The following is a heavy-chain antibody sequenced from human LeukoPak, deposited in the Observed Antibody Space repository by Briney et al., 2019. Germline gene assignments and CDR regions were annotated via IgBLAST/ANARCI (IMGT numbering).Heavy chain of an antibody. Sequence: GGSLRHSCAASGFSFSSYAMTWVRQAPGKGLEWVSALIASGGTTYYADSVRGRFTTSRDNSKNTLYLQMNSLRAGDTAVYYCAKLPREYCSSTSCPNWFDTWGQGTLVTVSS. CDR3: AKLPREYCSSTSCPNWFDT. D-gene: IGHD2-2*01. J-gene: IGHJ5*02. CDR2: LIASGGTT. V-gene: IGHV3-23*01. CDR1: GFSFSSYA.